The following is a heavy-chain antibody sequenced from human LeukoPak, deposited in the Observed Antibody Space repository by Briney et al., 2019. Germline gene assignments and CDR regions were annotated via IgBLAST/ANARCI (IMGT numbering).Heavy chain of an antibody. D-gene: IGHD3-22*01. CDR3: AREYYYDSSGPYYFDY. J-gene: IGHJ4*02. CDR2: ISVHNGHT. V-gene: IGHV1-18*01. Sequence: ASVKVSCKASGYTFSNYGISWVRQAPGQGLEWMGWISVHNGHTNYAQNLQGRVTMTTDTSTSTAYMELRSPRSDDTAVYYCAREYYYDSSGPYYFDYWGQGTLVTVSS. CDR1: GYTFSNYG.